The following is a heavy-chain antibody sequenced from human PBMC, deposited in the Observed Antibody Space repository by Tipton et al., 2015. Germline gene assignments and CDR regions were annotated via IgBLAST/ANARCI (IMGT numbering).Heavy chain of an antibody. Sequence: TLSLTCTVSGGSISNYYWGWIRQPPGKGLEWIGYIYYTGNTNYHASLRSRVTISLDTSKKQFSLMLTSVTAADTAVYYCARLEEDCSDNICFAFDPWGQGTLVTVSS. CDR1: GGSISNYY. CDR3: ARLEEDCSDNICFAFDP. D-gene: IGHD2-2*01. V-gene: IGHV4-59*01. CDR2: IYYTGNT. J-gene: IGHJ5*02.